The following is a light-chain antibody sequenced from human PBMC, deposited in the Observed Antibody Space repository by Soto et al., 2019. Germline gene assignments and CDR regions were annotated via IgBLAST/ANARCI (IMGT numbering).Light chain of an antibody. CDR2: KDT. CDR1: VLAKKY. J-gene: IGLJ1*01. Sequence: SYELTQPSSVSVSPGKTARITCSGDVLAKKYARWFQQKPGQDPILVIYKDTERPSGIPERFYGSSSGTTVTLTISGAQVEDEADYYCYSAADNNQVFGTWTKLTVL. V-gene: IGLV3-27*01. CDR3: YSAADNNQV.